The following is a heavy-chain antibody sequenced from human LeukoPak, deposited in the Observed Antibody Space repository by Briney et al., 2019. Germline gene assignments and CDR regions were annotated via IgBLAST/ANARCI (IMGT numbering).Heavy chain of an antibody. Sequence: GASVKVSCKASGYTFTGHYMHWVRQAPGQGLEWMGRINPNSGGTNYAQKFQGRVTITADKSTSTAYMELSSLRSEDTAVYYCARDDFWSGYADWGQGTLVTVSS. CDR2: INPNSGGT. D-gene: IGHD3-3*01. V-gene: IGHV1-2*06. CDR3: ARDDFWSGYAD. CDR1: GYTFTGHY. J-gene: IGHJ4*02.